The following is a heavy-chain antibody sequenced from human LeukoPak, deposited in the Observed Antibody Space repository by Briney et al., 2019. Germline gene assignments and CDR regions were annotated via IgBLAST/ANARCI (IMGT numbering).Heavy chain of an antibody. D-gene: IGHD5-18*01. V-gene: IGHV4-61*02. CDR3: ARDSNVDTAMVTVFYYYYYMDV. CDR1: GGSISSGSYY. CDR2: IYTSGST. Sequence: PSQTLSLTCTVSGGSISSGSYYWSWIRQPAGKGLEWIGRIYTSGSTNYNPSLKSRVTISVDTSKNQFSLKLSSVTAADTAVYYCARDSNVDTAMVTVFYYYYYMDVWGKGTTVTVSS. J-gene: IGHJ6*03.